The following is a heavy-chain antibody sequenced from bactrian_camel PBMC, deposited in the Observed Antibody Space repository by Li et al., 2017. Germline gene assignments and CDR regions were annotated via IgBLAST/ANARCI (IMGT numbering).Heavy chain of an antibody. CDR2: IESDGKT. J-gene: IGHJ4*01. Sequence: HVQLVESGGGPVQAGGSLRLSCVASGYTDRYGDNYCRHDMSWYRQAPGKEREFVSRIESDGKTSYAASVKGRFTISKDCAKDTLYLQMNTLKPEDTAMYYCAADRWPAGSFPRCDFAHWGPGTQVTVS. CDR3: AADRWPAGSFPRCDFAH. CDR1: GYTDRYGDNYCRHD. V-gene: IGHV3S53*01. D-gene: IGHD2*01.